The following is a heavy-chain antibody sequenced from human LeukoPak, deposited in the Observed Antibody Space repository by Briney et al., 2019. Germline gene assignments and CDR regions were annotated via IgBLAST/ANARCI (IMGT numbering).Heavy chain of an antibody. V-gene: IGHV3-11*01. CDR3: ASAFYYDSSGN. D-gene: IGHD3-22*01. J-gene: IGHJ4*02. CDR1: GFTFSDYY. Sequence: GGSLRLSCAASGFTFSDYYMSWIRQAPGKGLEWVSYISSSGSTIYYADSVKGRFTISRDNAKNSLYLQMNSLRTEDTAVYYCASAFYYDSSGNRGQGPLVTVSS. CDR2: ISSSGSTI.